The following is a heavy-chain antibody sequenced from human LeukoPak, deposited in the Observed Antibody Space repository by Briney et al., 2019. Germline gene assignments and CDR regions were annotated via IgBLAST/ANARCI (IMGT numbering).Heavy chain of an antibody. J-gene: IGHJ6*02. V-gene: IGHV1-24*01. D-gene: IGHD2-15*01. CDR3: ARGGPDDCSGGSCYSPLYYYGMDV. CDR2: FDPEDGET. Sequence: ASVKVSCKVSGYTLTELSMHWVRQAPGKGLEWMGGFDPEDGETIYAQKFQGRVTMTEDTSTDTAYMELSSLRSEDTAVYYCARGGPDDCSGGSCYSPLYYYGMDVWGQGTTVTVSS. CDR1: GYTLTELS.